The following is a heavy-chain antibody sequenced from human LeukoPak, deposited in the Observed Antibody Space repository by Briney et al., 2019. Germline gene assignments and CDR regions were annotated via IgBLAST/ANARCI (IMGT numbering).Heavy chain of an antibody. V-gene: IGHV3-48*03. CDR3: ARDFWSGYYTED. J-gene: IGHJ4*02. CDR1: GFTFSSYE. Sequence: PGGSLRLSCAASGFTFSSYEINWVRQAPGKGLEWVSYISSSGSTIYYADSVKGRFTISRDNAKNSLHLQMDSLSAEDTAVYYCARDFWSGYYTEDWGQGALVIVSS. D-gene: IGHD3-3*01. CDR2: ISSSGSTI.